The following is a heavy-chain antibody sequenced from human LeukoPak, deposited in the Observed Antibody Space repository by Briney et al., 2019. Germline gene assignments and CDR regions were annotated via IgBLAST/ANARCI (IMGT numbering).Heavy chain of an antibody. CDR1: GGSISSYY. Sequence: SETLSLTCTVSGGSISSYYWSWIRQPPGKGLEWIGYIYYSGSTNYNPSPKSRVTISVDTSKNQFSLKLSSVTAADTAVYYCARNHYDYVSGAFDIWGQGTMVTVSS. D-gene: IGHD3-16*01. CDR3: ARNHYDYVSGAFDI. V-gene: IGHV4-59*08. J-gene: IGHJ3*02. CDR2: IYYSGST.